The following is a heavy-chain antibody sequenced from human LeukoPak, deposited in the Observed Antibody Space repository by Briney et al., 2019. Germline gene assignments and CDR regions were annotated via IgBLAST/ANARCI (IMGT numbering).Heavy chain of an antibody. CDR3: ARASTPYCSGGSCYSYFQH. Sequence: GASVKVPCKASGGTFSSYAISWVRQAPGQGLEWMGGIIPIFGTANYAQKFQGRVTITADKSTSTAYMELSSLRSEDTAVYYCARASTPYCSGGSCYSYFQHWGQGTLVTVSS. D-gene: IGHD2-15*01. CDR2: IIPIFGTA. CDR1: GGTFSSYA. J-gene: IGHJ1*01. V-gene: IGHV1-69*06.